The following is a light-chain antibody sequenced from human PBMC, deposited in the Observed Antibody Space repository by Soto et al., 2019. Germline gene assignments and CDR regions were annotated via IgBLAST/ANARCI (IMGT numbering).Light chain of an antibody. V-gene: IGKV3-11*01. CDR1: QSVSSY. J-gene: IGKJ4*01. Sequence: EIVLTPSPATLSLSPGERATLSCRASQSVSSYLAWYQQKPGQAPRLLIYDASNRATGIRARFSGSGSGTDFTLTITSRDPEDFAVYYCQQRSNWPSTFGGGNKVEI. CDR3: QQRSNWPST. CDR2: DAS.